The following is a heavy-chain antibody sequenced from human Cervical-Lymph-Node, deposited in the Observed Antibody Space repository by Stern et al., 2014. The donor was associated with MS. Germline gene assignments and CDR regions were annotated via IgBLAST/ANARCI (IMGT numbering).Heavy chain of an antibody. V-gene: IGHV1-69*06. D-gene: IGHD5-12*01. CDR3: SNRGMGYTYGRHDY. CDR1: GGTFNNHV. Sequence: QVQLVQSGAEVKKPGSSVKVSCKASGGTFNNHVISWVRQARGQGLEWMGGIVPLFGTPDYARKFQGRVTITADKSTSTVHMVLSSLNREGTGIYYWSNRGMGYTYGRHDYWGQGTLGTVS. J-gene: IGHJ4*02. CDR2: IVPLFGTP.